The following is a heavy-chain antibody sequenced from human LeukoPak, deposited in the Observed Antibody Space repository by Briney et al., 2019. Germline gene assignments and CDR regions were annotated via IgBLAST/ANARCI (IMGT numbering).Heavy chain of an antibody. D-gene: IGHD6-13*01. CDR1: GFTFSSYA. J-gene: IGHJ4*02. CDR2: ISGSGGST. V-gene: IGHV3-23*01. Sequence: PGGSLRLSCAASGFTFSSYAMSWVRQAPGKWLEWVSAISGSGGSTYYADSVKGRFTISRDNSKNTLYLQMNSLRAEDTAVYYCAKARSEQLVLFDWGQGTLVTVSS. CDR3: AKARSEQLVLFD.